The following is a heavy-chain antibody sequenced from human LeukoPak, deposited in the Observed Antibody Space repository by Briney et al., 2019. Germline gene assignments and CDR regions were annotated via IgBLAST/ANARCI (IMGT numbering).Heavy chain of an antibody. CDR1: GFSFSDGW. CDR3: AVERGGCSAVTCYAFNH. J-gene: IGHJ4*02. D-gene: IGHD2-15*01. Sequence: GGSLRLSCAGSGFSFSDGWMDWVRQAPGKGLEWVGRIKSKVSGGTTDYAAPVKGRFTISRDDSQNKLFLQMNRLEIGDTAVYYCAVERGGCSAVTCYAFNHWGQGTLVTVSS. CDR2: IKSKVSGGTT. V-gene: IGHV3-15*01.